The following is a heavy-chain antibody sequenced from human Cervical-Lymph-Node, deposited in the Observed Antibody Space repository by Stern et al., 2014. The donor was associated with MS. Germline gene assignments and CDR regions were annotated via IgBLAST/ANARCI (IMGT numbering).Heavy chain of an antibody. CDR2: ITDNGRTT. J-gene: IGHJ4*02. CDR1: GFTFGSYS. D-gene: IGHD5-12*01. V-gene: IGHV3-74*03. Sequence: EVQLVESGGGLAQPEESLRLSCGASGFTFGSYSMHWVRQAPGKGLAWVSRITDNGRTTTEADSVRGRFPVSTDNATNTLYLQMNSLRAEDTAVYYCARGLPRINEAANDYWGQGTLVTVSS. CDR3: ARGLPRINEAANDY.